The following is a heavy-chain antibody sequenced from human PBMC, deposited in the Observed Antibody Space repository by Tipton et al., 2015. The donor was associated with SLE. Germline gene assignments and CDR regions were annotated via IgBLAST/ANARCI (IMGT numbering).Heavy chain of an antibody. J-gene: IGHJ4*02. CDR2: INSDGSYT. CDR3: ARGFCTGGVCSAVDY. D-gene: IGHD2-8*02. V-gene: IGHV3-74*01. Sequence: SLRLSCAASGFTFSNYWMHWVRQAPGKGLVWVSRINSDGSYTNYADSVQGRFNISRDSAKNTLYLQMNSLRAEDTAVYYCARGFCTGGVCSAVDYWGQGTLVTVSS. CDR1: GFTFSNYW.